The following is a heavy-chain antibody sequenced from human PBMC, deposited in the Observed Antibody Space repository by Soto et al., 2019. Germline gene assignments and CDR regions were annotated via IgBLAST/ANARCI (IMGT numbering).Heavy chain of an antibody. CDR3: AKAGLRYFDWYSNWFDP. J-gene: IGHJ5*02. Sequence: GSLRLSCAASGFTFSSYAMSWVRQAPGKGLEWVSAISGSGGSTYYADSVKGRFTISRDNSKNTLYLQMNSLRAEDTAVYYCAKAGLRYFDWYSNWFDPWGQGTLVTVSS. CDR1: GFTFSSYA. V-gene: IGHV3-23*01. D-gene: IGHD3-9*01. CDR2: ISGSGGST.